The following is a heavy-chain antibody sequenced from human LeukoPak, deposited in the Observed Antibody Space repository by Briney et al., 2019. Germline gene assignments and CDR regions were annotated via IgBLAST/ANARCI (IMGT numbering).Heavy chain of an antibody. CDR1: GYTFTTYG. D-gene: IGHD3-22*01. Sequence: APVKVSCKASGYTFTTYGISWVRRAPGQGLEWMGWISAYNGNTNYAQKLQGRVTMTTDTSTSTAYMELRSLRSDDTAVYYCARSLYYYDSSGYISYWGQGTLVTVSS. CDR2: ISAYNGNT. CDR3: ARSLYYYDSSGYISY. V-gene: IGHV1-18*01. J-gene: IGHJ4*02.